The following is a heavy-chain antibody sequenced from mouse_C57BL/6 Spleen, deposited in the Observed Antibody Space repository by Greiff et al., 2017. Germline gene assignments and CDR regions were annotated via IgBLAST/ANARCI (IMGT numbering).Heavy chain of an antibody. V-gene: IGHV5-4*01. J-gene: IGHJ2*01. Sequence: DVKLVESGGGLVKPGGSLKLSCAASGFTFSSYAMSWVRQTPEKRLEWVATISDGGSYTYYPDNVKGRFTISRDNAKNNLYLQMSHLKSEDTAMYYCAREGYYGSPYDCGYWGQGTTLTVSS. CDR3: AREGYYGSPYDCGY. CDR2: ISDGGSYT. D-gene: IGHD1-1*01. CDR1: GFTFSSYA.